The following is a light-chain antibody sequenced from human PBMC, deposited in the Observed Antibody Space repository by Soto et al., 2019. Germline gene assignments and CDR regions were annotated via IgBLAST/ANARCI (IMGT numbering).Light chain of an antibody. Sequence: EIVLTQSAGTRYLSPGERATLSCSASQSVSSSYLGWYQQKPGQAPRLLIYGATSMATGIPDRFSGSGSGTDFTLTISRLEPEDFAVYYCQQYGSSPSWTFGQGTKVEIK. CDR3: QQYGSSPSWT. CDR1: QSVSSSY. V-gene: IGKV3-20*01. CDR2: GAT. J-gene: IGKJ1*01.